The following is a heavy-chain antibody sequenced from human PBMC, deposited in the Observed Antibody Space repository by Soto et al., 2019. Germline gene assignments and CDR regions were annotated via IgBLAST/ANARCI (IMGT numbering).Heavy chain of an antibody. CDR3: ARGGGPKAGTWFDP. CDR1: GGSFSGYY. J-gene: IGHJ5*02. Sequence: SETLSLTCAVYGGSFSGYYWSWIRQPPGKGLEWIGEINHSGSTNYNPSLKSRATISVDTSKNQFSLKLSSVTAADTAVYYCARGGGPKAGTWFDPWGQGTLVTAPQ. V-gene: IGHV4-34*01. D-gene: IGHD6-13*01. CDR2: INHSGST.